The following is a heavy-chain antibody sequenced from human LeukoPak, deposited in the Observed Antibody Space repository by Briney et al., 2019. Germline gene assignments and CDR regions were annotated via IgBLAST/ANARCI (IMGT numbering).Heavy chain of an antibody. CDR2: IYYSGST. V-gene: IGHV4-59*01. Sequence: PSETLSLTCTVSGGSISSYYWSWIRQPPGKGLEWIGYIYYSGSTNYNPSLKSRVTISVDTSKNQFSLKLSSVTAADTAVYYCARDPGHYSSGWYFAFDIWGQGTMVTVSS. D-gene: IGHD6-19*01. J-gene: IGHJ3*02. CDR3: ARDPGHYSSGWYFAFDI. CDR1: GGSISSYY.